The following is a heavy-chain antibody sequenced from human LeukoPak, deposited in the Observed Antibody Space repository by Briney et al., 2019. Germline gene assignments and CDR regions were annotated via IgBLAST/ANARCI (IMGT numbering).Heavy chain of an antibody. D-gene: IGHD3-3*01. V-gene: IGHV3-30-3*01. CDR1: GFTFSSYA. Sequence: GGSLRLSCAASGFTFSSYAMHWVRQAPGKGLEWVAVISYDGSNKYYADSVKGRFTLSRDNSKNTLYLQMNSLRAEDTAVYYCARGGFTIFGVVTPGDGMDVWGQGTTVTASS. CDR2: ISYDGSNK. CDR3: ARGGFTIFGVVTPGDGMDV. J-gene: IGHJ6*02.